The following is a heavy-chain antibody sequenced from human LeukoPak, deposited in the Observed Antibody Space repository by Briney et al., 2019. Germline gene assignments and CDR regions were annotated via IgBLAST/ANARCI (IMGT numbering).Heavy chain of an antibody. D-gene: IGHD6-13*01. CDR1: GFTFSSYS. CDR3: AGDSSNWNIDY. CDR2: ISSSSSYI. J-gene: IGHJ4*02. Sequence: GGSLRLSCVASGFTFSSYSMNWVRQAPGKGLDWVSSISSSSSYIYYADSVKGRFTISRDNAKNSLYLQMNSLRVEDTAVYYCAGDSSNWNIDYWGQGTPVTVSS. V-gene: IGHV3-21*01.